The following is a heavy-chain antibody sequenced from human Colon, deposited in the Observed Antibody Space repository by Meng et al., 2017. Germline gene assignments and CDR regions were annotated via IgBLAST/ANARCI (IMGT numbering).Heavy chain of an antibody. V-gene: IGHV4-61*02. Sequence: SETLSLTCTVSGGSISSGSYYWSWIRQPAGKGLEWIGRIYTSGSTNYNPSLKSRVTISVDTTKNQFSLKLSSVTAADTAAYYCAREYDSLTGYYDAFDIWDQGTMVTVSS. D-gene: IGHD3-9*01. CDR3: AREYDSLTGYYDAFDI. CDR2: IYTSGST. CDR1: GGSISSGSYY. J-gene: IGHJ3*02.